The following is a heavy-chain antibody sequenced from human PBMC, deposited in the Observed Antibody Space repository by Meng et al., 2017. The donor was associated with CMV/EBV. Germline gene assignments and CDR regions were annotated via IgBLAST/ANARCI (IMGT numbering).Heavy chain of an antibody. D-gene: IGHD2-2*01. CDR2: IYYSGST. V-gene: IGHV4-59*01. CDR3: ARGTGYCSSTSCPGYYFDY. Sequence: SETLSLTCTVSGGSISSYYWSWIRQPPGKGLEWIGYIYYSGSTNYNPSLKSRVTISVDTSKNQFSLKPSSVTAADTAVYYCARGTGYCSSTSCPGYYFDYWGQGTLVTVSS. CDR1: GGSISSYY. J-gene: IGHJ4*02.